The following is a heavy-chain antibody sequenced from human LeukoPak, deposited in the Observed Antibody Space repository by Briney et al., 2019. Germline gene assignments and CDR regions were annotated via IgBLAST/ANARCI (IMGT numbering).Heavy chain of an antibody. Sequence: GASVKVSCKASGYTFISYQMHWVRQAPGQGLEWMGIINPTGGSTSHAQKFQGRVTMTRDTSTSTVYMELSSLRSEDTAVYYCASPLGGYYYGMDVWGQGTTVTVSS. D-gene: IGHD3-16*01. CDR1: GYTFISYQ. CDR2: INPTGGST. CDR3: ASPLGGYYYGMDV. J-gene: IGHJ6*02. V-gene: IGHV1-46*01.